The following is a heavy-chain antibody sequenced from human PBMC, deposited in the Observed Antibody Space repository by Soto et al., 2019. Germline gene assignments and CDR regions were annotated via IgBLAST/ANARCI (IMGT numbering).Heavy chain of an antibody. V-gene: IGHV1-3*01. CDR3: ARAYPYPYYFDY. CDR1: GYTFTSYF. Sequence: GASVKVSCKASGYTFTSYFMHWVRQAPGQRLEWMGWINAGNGNTKYSQKFQGRVTITRDTSASTAYMELSSLRSEDTAVYYCARAYPYPYYFDYWGQGTLVTVSS. D-gene: IGHD3-16*01. J-gene: IGHJ4*02. CDR2: INAGNGNT.